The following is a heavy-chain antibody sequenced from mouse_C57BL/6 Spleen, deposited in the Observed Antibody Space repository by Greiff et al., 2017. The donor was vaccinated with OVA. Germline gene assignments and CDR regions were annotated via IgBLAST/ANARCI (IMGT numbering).Heavy chain of an antibody. D-gene: IGHD2-3*01. Sequence: EVKLMESGGGLVKPGGSLKLSCAASGFTFSSYAMSWVRQTPEKRLEWVATISDGGSYTYYPDNVKGRFTISRDNAKNNLYLQMSHLKSEDTAMYYCARGDDGYYGAMDYWGQGTSVTVSS. J-gene: IGHJ4*01. CDR3: ARGDDGYYGAMDY. CDR2: ISDGGSYT. V-gene: IGHV5-4*03. CDR1: GFTFSSYA.